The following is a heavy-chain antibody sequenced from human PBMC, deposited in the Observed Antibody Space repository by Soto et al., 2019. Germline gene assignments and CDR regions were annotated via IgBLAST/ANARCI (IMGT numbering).Heavy chain of an antibody. V-gene: IGHV4-61*01. CDR3: ARDLPPVDY. CDR2: IYYSGST. J-gene: IGHJ4*02. CDR1: GGSVSSGSYY. Sequence: SETLSLTCTVSGGSVSSGSYYWSWIRQPPGKGLEWIGYIYYSGSTNYNPSLKSRVTISVDTSKNQFSLKLSSVTAADTAVYYCARDLPPVDYWGQGTLVTVSS.